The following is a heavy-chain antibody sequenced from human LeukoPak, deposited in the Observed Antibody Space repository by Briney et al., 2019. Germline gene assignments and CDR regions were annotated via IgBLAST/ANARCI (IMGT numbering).Heavy chain of an antibody. J-gene: IGHJ4*02. CDR3: ARYISSGLDY. V-gene: IGHV4-59*08. CDR1: GGSISGIY. D-gene: IGHD6-6*01. CDR2: LYYTGST. Sequence: SETLSLSCTVSGGSISGIYWSWIRHPPGQGLEWIGYLYYTGSTTYNPSLQNRVTISVDPSKTQLSLKLSYVNAADTAVYYCARYISSGLDYWGQGTLVTVSS.